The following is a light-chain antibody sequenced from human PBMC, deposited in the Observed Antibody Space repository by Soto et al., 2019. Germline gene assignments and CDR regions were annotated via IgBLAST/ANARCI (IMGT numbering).Light chain of an antibody. Sequence: DIQMTQSPSTLSASVGDRVTITCRASQSINNWLAWYQQKPGKAPKLLISKASNLKSGIQSRFSGTGSGTEFTLTISSLQPDDFASHYCQQYDSYPFTFGGGTKVEI. V-gene: IGKV1-5*03. J-gene: IGKJ4*01. CDR2: KAS. CDR1: QSINNW. CDR3: QQYDSYPFT.